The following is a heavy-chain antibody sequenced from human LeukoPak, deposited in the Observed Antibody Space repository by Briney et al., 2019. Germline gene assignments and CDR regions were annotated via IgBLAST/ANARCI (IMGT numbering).Heavy chain of an antibody. V-gene: IGHV1-18*01. CDR1: GYTFNSYG. Sequence: GASVKVSCKASGYTFNSYGITWVRQAPGQGLEWKGWISAYNGNTNYAQKFQGRVTMTTDTSTSTAYMELRSLRSDDTAVYYCARGRIEIGGYYYMDVWGKGTTVTVSS. J-gene: IGHJ6*03. CDR2: ISAYNGNT. CDR3: ARGRIEIGGYYYMDV. D-gene: IGHD5-24*01.